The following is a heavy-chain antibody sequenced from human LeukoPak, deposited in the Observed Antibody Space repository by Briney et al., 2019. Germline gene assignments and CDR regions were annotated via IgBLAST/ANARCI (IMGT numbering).Heavy chain of an antibody. CDR3: ARGRLEWLSEWDNWFDP. CDR2: INHSGST. V-gene: IGHV4-34*01. J-gene: IGHJ5*02. CDR1: GGSFSGYY. D-gene: IGHD3-3*01. Sequence: SETLSLTCAVYGGSFSGYYWSWIRQPPGKGLEWIGEINHSGSTNYNPSLKSRVTISVDTSKNQFSLKLSSVTAADTAVYYCARGRLEWLSEWDNWFDPWGQGTLATVSS.